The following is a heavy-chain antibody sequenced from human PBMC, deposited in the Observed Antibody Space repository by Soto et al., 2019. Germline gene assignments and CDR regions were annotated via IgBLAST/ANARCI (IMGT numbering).Heavy chain of an antibody. Sequence: GGSLRLSCAASGFTFSSYSMNWVRQAPGKGLEWVSSISSSSSYIYYADSVKGRFTISRDNAKNSLYLQMNSLRAEDTAVYYCARIPKYYYGSGRDYYFDYWGQGTLVTVS. D-gene: IGHD3-10*01. CDR2: ISSSSSYI. CDR1: GFTFSSYS. V-gene: IGHV3-21*01. J-gene: IGHJ4*02. CDR3: ARIPKYYYGSGRDYYFDY.